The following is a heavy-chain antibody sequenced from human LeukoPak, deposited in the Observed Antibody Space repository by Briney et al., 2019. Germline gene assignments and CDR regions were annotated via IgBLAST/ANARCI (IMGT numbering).Heavy chain of an antibody. CDR1: GYTFTSYD. J-gene: IGHJ4*02. D-gene: IGHD2-2*01. CDR2: MNPNSGNT. V-gene: IGHV1-8*03. CDR3: ATARYCSSTSCSPLDY. Sequence: ASVKVSCKASGYTFTSYDINWVRQATGQGLEWMGWMNPNSGNTGYAQKFQGRVTITRNTSISTAYMELSSLRSEDTAVYYCATARYCSSTSCSPLDYWGQGTLVTVSS.